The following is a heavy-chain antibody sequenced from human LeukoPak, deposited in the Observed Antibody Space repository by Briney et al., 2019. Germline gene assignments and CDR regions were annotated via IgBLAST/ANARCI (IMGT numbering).Heavy chain of an antibody. CDR1: GFTFDDYA. V-gene: IGHV3-9*01. CDR3: AKDKGSSWFTYFDY. D-gene: IGHD6-13*01. Sequence: GGSLRLSCAASGFTFDDYAMHWVRQAPGKGLEWASGISWNSGSIGYADSVKGRSTISRDNAKNSLYLQMNSLRAEDTALYYCAKDKGSSWFTYFDYWGQGTLVTVSS. J-gene: IGHJ4*02. CDR2: ISWNSGSI.